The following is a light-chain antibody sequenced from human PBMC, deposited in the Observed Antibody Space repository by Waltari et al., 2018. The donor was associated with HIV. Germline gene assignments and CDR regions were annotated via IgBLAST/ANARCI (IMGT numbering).Light chain of an antibody. CDR1: SSNIRAGFD. CDR3: QSYDSSLSGWV. V-gene: IGLV1-40*01. CDR2: GST. Sequence: QSVLTQPPSVSGAPGQGVTIPCTGGSSNIRAGFDVPWYQQFPGTAPKLLIYGSTNRQSGVPDRFSGSKSGTSASLAIVGLQAEDEADYYCQSYDSSLSGWVFGGGTKLTVL. J-gene: IGLJ3*02.